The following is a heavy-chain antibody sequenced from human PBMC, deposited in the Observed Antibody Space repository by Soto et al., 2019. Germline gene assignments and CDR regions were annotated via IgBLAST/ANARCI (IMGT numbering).Heavy chain of an antibody. CDR2: IYYSGST. CDR3: ARAYALGRWSGYSYNWFDP. CDR1: GGSISSYY. V-gene: IGHV4-59*01. J-gene: IGHJ5*02. Sequence: SETLSFTCTVSGGSISSYYWSWIRQPPGKGLEWIGYIYYSGSTNYNPSLKSRVTISVDTSKNQFSLKLSSVTAADTAVYYCARAYALGRWSGYSYNWFDPWGQGTLVTVSS. D-gene: IGHD3-3*01.